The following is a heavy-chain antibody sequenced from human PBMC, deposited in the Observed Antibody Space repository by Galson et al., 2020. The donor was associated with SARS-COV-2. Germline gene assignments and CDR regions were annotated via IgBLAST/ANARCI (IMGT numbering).Heavy chain of an antibody. Sequence: SQTLSLTRTLSRDSIRRASDSWGWIRQPPGRGLEWLASIPYGGGTRYNPSPRSRVTLSVDTSKIQFSLELNSLTATDTAVYYCARHAPRGSGTIPFFDYWGQGILVAVSS. V-gene: IGHV4-39*01. J-gene: IGHJ4*02. CDR2: IPYGGGT. D-gene: IGHD3-10*01. CDR3: ARHAPRGSGTIPFFDY. CDR1: RDSIRRASDS.